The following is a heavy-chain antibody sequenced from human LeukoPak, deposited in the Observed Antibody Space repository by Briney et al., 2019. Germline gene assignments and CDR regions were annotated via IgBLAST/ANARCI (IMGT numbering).Heavy chain of an antibody. CDR3: ARDSSGRPLDY. J-gene: IGHJ4*02. V-gene: IGHV4-59*01. CDR2: IYYSGST. CDR1: GGSISSYY. Sequence: SETLSLTCTVSGGSISSYYWRWIRQPPRKGLDRIGYIYYSGSTNYNPSLKSRVTISVDTSKNQFSLKLSSVTAADTAVYYCARDSSGRPLDYWGQGTLVTVSS. D-gene: IGHD6-19*01.